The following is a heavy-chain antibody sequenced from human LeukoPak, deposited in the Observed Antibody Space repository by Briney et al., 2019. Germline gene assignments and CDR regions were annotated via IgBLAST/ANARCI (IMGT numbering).Heavy chain of an antibody. CDR2: MYTSGIT. J-gene: IGHJ3*02. CDR3: ARETSTTYDRAIDI. CDR1: GGDSINNYF. D-gene: IGHD1-26*01. V-gene: IGHV4-4*07. Sequence: SETLSLICTVSGGDSINNYFWSWIRQPAGKGLEWIGRMYTSGITNYSPSLKSRVTMSIDTSKNQISLNLTSVTAVDTAMYYCARETSTTYDRAIDIWGQGTMVTVSS.